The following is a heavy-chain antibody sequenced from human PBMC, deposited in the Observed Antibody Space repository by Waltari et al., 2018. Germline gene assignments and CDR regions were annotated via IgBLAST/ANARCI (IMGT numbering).Heavy chain of an antibody. CDR2: IWYDGSNK. Sequence: QVQLVESGGGVVQPGRSLSISCAASGFTFSGYGLHWVRQAPGKGLEWVAVIWYDGSNKYYADSVKGRFTISRDNSKNTLYLQMNSLRAEDTAVYYCARDRTDSSGWYGSDYWGQGTLVTVSS. V-gene: IGHV3-33*01. CDR1: GFTFSGYG. J-gene: IGHJ4*02. CDR3: ARDRTDSSGWYGSDY. D-gene: IGHD6-19*01.